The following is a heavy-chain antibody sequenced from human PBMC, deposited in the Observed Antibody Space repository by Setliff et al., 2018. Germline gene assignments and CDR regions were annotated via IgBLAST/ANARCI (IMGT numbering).Heavy chain of an antibody. D-gene: IGHD5-18*01. CDR1: GYTFTTYY. V-gene: IGHV1-46*01. CDR3: ARRVGSVGIQLPDY. Sequence: VASVKVSCKASGYTFTTYYMHWVRQAPGQGLEWMGVINPGDGSTTYAQKFQGRVKMTRDTSTNTVYMQLNSLRFEDRAVYYCARRVGSVGIQLPDYWGQGTLVTVSS. CDR2: INPGDGST. J-gene: IGHJ4*02.